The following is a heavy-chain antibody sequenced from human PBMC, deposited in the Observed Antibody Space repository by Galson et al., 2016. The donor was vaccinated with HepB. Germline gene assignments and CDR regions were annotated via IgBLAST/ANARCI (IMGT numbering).Heavy chain of an antibody. CDR3: ARVDEGYYYLIDY. J-gene: IGHJ4*02. D-gene: IGHD3-22*01. CDR1: GFTFSTYA. V-gene: IGHV3-23*01. CDR2: ISGSGDTT. Sequence: SLRLSCAGTGFTFSTYAMSWVRQAPGKRLEWVSAISGSGDTTYYADSVKGRFSISRDTSKNTLYLQMDSLRIEDTAVYYCARVDEGYYYLIDYWGQGTLVTVSS.